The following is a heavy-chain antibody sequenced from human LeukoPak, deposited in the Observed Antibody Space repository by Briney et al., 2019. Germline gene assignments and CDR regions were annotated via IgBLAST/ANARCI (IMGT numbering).Heavy chain of an antibody. J-gene: IGHJ4*02. CDR3: AKDKPSGWYDY. D-gene: IGHD6-19*01. CDR2: VSGSGSST. V-gene: IGHV3-23*01. CDR1: GFTFSNYA. Sequence: PGGSLRLSCAASGFTFSNYAMSWVRQAPGKGLEWVSAVSGSGSSTYYADYVEGRFTISRDNSENTLYLQMNSLRAEDTAVYYCAKDKPSGWYDYWGQGTLVTVSS.